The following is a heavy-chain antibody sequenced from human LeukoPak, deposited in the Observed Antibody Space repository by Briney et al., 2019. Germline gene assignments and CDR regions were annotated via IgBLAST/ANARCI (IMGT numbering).Heavy chain of an antibody. Sequence: SETLSLTCTVSGGSISSGGYYWSWIRQHPGKGLEWIGYIYYSGSTYYNPSLKSRVTISVDTSKNQFSLKLSSVTAADTAVYYCARYHYYDSSGYYERYNWFDPWGQGTLVTVSS. CDR3: ARYHYYDSSGYYERYNWFDP. CDR1: GGSISSGGYY. CDR2: IYYSGST. V-gene: IGHV4-31*03. J-gene: IGHJ5*02. D-gene: IGHD3-22*01.